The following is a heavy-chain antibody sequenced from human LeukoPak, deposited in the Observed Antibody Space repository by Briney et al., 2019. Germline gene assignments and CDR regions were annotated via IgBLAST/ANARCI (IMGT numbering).Heavy chain of an antibody. D-gene: IGHD6-13*01. CDR2: VSSSSSTR. J-gene: IGHJ4*02. CDR1: GFTFSSYN. Sequence: GGSLRLSCAASGFTFSSYNMNWVRQAPGKGLEWVSYVSSSSSTRYYADSVKGRFTISRDNDKNSLYLQMNSLRAEDTAVYYCARESAAGGIDWGQGTLVTVSS. CDR3: ARESAAGGID. V-gene: IGHV3-48*01.